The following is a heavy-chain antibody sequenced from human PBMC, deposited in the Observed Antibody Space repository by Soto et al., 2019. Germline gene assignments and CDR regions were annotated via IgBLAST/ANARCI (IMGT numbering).Heavy chain of an antibody. CDR2: TRNKANSYTT. CDR1: GFTCSDHY. J-gene: IGHJ4*02. V-gene: IGHV3-72*01. CDR3: ARGSKSFDS. Sequence: PGGSLRLSCAASGFTCSDHYMDWVRQAPGKGLEWVGRTRNKANSYTTEYAASVKGRFTISRDESKNSLYLQMNSLKTEDTAVYYCARGSKSFDSWGQGTQVTVSS.